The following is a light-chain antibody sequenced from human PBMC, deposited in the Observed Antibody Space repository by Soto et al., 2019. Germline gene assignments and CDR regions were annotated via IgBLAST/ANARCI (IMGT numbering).Light chain of an antibody. CDR2: DAS. CDR1: QSISDW. J-gene: IGKJ1*01. CDR3: QQYKNYYPT. V-gene: IGKV1-5*01. Sequence: DIPMTQSPSTLSASVGDRVTITCRASQSISDWLAWYQQKPGKAPKILIYDASSLESGVPSRFSGSGSGTEFTHTISSLQHDDFAIHYCQQYKNYYPTFGQGTRVEIK.